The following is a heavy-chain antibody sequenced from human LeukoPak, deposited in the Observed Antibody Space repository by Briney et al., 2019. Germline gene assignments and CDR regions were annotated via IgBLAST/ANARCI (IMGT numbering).Heavy chain of an antibody. Sequence: ASVKISFKASGYTFTSYGISWVRQAPGQGLEWMGWISAYNGNANYAQKLQGRVTMTTDTSASTAYMELRSLRSDDTAVYYCTKVGSSWHFDYWGQGTLVTVSS. V-gene: IGHV1-18*01. CDR2: ISAYNGNA. D-gene: IGHD6-13*01. J-gene: IGHJ4*02. CDR1: GYTFTSYG. CDR3: TKVGSSWHFDY.